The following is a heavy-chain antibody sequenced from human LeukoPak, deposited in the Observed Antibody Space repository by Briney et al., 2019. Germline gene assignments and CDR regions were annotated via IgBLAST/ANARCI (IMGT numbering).Heavy chain of an antibody. CDR3: AHRPGSGRYENNWFDP. D-gene: IGHD3-10*01. CDR1: GFSLRTSGVG. CDR2: IYWDDDK. J-gene: IGHJ5*02. V-gene: IGHV2-5*02. Sequence: SGPTLVKPTQTLTLTCTFSGFSLRTSGVGVGWIRQPPGKALEWLALIYWDDDKRYSPSLKSRLTITKDTSKNQVVLTMTNMDPVDTATYYCAHRPGSGRYENNWFDPWGQGTLVTVSS.